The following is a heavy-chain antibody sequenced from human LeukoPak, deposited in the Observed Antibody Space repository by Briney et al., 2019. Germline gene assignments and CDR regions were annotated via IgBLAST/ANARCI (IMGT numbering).Heavy chain of an antibody. V-gene: IGHV4-34*01. J-gene: IGHJ4*02. D-gene: IGHD1-26*01. CDR1: GGSFSGYY. Sequence: KPSETLSLTCAVYGGSFSGYYWSWIRQPPGKGLEWIGEINHSGSTNYNPSLKSRVTISVDTSKNQFSLKLSSVTAADTAVYYCARVRYSGSYYFVYYIDYWGQGTLVTASS. CDR3: ARVRYSGSYYFVYYIDY. CDR2: INHSGST.